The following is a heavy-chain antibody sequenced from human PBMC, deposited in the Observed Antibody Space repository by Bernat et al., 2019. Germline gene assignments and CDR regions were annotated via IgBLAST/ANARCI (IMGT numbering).Heavy chain of an antibody. Sequence: QVQLVESGGGVVQPGRSLRLSCAASGFTFSSYGMHWVRQAPGQGLEWVAVISYDGSNKYYADSVKGRFTISRDNSKNTLYLQMNSLRAEDTAVYYCAKDFRKMATISPPVDYWGQGTLVTVSS. CDR1: GFTFSSYG. CDR3: AKDFRKMATISPPVDY. V-gene: IGHV3-30*18. J-gene: IGHJ4*02. D-gene: IGHD5-12*01. CDR2: ISYDGSNK.